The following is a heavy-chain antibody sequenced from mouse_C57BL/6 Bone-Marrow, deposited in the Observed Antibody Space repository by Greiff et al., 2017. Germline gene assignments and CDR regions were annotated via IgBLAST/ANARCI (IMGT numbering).Heavy chain of an antibody. D-gene: IGHD1-3*01. J-gene: IGHJ1*03. CDR2: ISSGSSTI. CDR3: ARDNCYWYFDV. CDR1: GFTFSDYG. V-gene: IGHV5-17*01. Sequence: EVKLVESGGGLVKPGGSLKLSCAASGFTFSDYGMHWVRQAPEKGLEWVAYISSGSSTIYYADTVKGRFTISRDNAKNTLCLQMTSLRSEDTAMYYCARDNCYWYFDVWGTGTTVTVSS.